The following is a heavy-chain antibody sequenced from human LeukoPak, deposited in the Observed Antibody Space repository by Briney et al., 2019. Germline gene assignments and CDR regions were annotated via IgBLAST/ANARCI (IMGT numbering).Heavy chain of an antibody. J-gene: IGHJ3*02. CDR3: ARDSIVVVTDDAFDI. CDR1: GGSISSSSYY. D-gene: IGHD2-21*02. CDR2: IYYSGST. V-gene: IGHV4-39*07. Sequence: KASETLSLTCAVSGGSISSSSYYWGSIRQPPGKGLEWIGSIYYSGSTYYNPSLKSRVTISVDTSKNQFSLKLSSVTAADTAVYYCARDSIVVVTDDAFDIWGQGTMVTVSS.